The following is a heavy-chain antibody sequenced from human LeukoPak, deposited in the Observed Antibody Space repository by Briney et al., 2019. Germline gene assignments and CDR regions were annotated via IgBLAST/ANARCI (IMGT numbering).Heavy chain of an antibody. CDR3: ARAPGYSGYDRQAFDI. D-gene: IGHD5-12*01. J-gene: IGHJ3*02. V-gene: IGHV4-34*01. Sequence: SETLSLTCAVYGGSFSGYYWSWIRQPPGKGLEWIGEINHSGSTNYNPSLKSRVTISVDTSKNQFSLKLSSVTAADTAVYYCARAPGYSGYDRQAFDIWGQGTMVTVSS. CDR1: GGSFSGYY. CDR2: INHSGST.